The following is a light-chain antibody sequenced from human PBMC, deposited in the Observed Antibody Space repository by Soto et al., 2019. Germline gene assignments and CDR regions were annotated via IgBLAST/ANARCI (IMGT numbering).Light chain of an antibody. CDR3: CSYEGGNKYV. J-gene: IGLJ1*01. V-gene: IGLV2-23*01. Sequence: QSVLTQPASVSGSPGQSITIFCTGTSSDVGNYNLVSWYQHHPGEAPQLIIYEGDKRPSGVSHRFSTSKSGNTASLTISELQAEDEADYYCCSYEGGNKYVFGSGTKVTVL. CDR2: EGD. CDR1: SSDVGNYNL.